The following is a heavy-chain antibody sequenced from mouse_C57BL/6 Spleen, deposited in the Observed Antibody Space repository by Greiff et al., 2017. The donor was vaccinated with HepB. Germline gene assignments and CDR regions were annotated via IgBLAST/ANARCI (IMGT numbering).Heavy chain of an antibody. CDR1: GFNIKDYY. V-gene: IGHV14-2*01. CDR3: ATNWDTDY. Sequence: EVQLQQSGAELVKPGASVKLSCTASGFNIKDYYMHWVKQRTEQGLEWIGRIDPEDGETKYAPIFQGKATITADTSSNKAYLQLSSLTSEDTAVYYCATNWDTDYWGQGTTLTVSS. CDR2: IDPEDGET. D-gene: IGHD4-1*01. J-gene: IGHJ2*01.